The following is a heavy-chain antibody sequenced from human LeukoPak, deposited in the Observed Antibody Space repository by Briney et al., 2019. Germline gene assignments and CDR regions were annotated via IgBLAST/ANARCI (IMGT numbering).Heavy chain of an antibody. CDR3: ARRRRIEAAGRGDAFDI. D-gene: IGHD6-13*01. J-gene: IGHJ3*02. CDR2: IYNSRNT. CDR1: GGSISNYY. Sequence: SETLSLTCTVSGGSISNYYWTWIRQPPGKGLEWIGYIYNSRNTNYNPSLKSRVTLSLDTSRNQFSLKLISVTAADTAVYYCARRRRIEAAGRGDAFDIWGQGTMVTVSP. V-gene: IGHV4-59*08.